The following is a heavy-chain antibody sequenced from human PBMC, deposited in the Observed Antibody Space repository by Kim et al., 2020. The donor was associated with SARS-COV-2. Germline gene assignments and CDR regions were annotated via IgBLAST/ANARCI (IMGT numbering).Heavy chain of an antibody. CDR2: ISGSGYTI. CDR3: ARDRGYSYGSYYYYGMD. V-gene: IGHV3-48*03. CDR1: GFTLSSYE. J-gene: IGHJ6*01. D-gene: IGHD5-18*01. Sequence: GGSLRLSCAASGFTLSSYEMNWVRQAPGKGLEWVSYISGSGYTIYYADSVKGRFTLSRDNAKNSLYLQMNSLRAEDTALYYCARDRGYSYGSYYYYGMD.